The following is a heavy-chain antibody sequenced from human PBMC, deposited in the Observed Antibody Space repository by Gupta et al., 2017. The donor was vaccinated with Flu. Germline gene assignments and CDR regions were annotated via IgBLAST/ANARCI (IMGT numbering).Heavy chain of an antibody. CDR3: VRGSWDLLGALFYFFDF. D-gene: IGHD3-10*01. CDR2: ISHTDAI. CDR1: GFSVSDHY. Sequence: QVQLLESGGGLAKPGGSLRLSCAASGFSVSDHYMGWIRQTPRRGLEWISYISHTDAIYYADSVKGRFSISRDDAKNSLFLQMNSLRADDTAVYYCVRGSWDLLGALFYFFDFWGRGTLVTVSS. J-gene: IGHJ4*02. V-gene: IGHV3-11*01.